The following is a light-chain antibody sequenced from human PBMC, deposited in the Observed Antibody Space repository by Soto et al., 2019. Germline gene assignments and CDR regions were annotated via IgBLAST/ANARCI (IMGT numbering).Light chain of an antibody. Sequence: SVRTQPPSASGSPGQSATTSCTGTSGDVGGYDYVSWYQQHPGKAPKLMIYEVTKRPLGVPDRFSGSKSGNTASLTVSGLQAEDEADYYCSSYAGSDNPYVFGTGTKVTVL. CDR3: SSYAGSDNPYV. CDR1: SGDVGGYDY. V-gene: IGLV2-8*01. CDR2: EVT. J-gene: IGLJ1*01.